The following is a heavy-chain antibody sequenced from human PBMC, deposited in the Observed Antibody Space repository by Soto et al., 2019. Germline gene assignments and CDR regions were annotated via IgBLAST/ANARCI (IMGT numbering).Heavy chain of an antibody. CDR1: GFTFSSYG. CDR3: AKDENDCISTSCPPDY. J-gene: IGHJ4*02. V-gene: IGHV3-30*18. D-gene: IGHD2-2*01. CDR2: ISYDGSNK. Sequence: QVPLVESGGGVVQPGRSLRLSCAASGFTFSSYGMHWVRQAPGKGLEWVAVISYDGSNKYYADSVKGRFTISRDNSNNTLYLQMNSLRAEDTAVYYCAKDENDCISTSCPPDYWGQGTLVTVSS.